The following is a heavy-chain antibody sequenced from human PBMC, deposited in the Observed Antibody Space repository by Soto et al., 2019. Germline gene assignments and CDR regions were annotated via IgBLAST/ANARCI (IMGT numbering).Heavy chain of an antibody. CDR1: GGSISNYY. CDR2: IFHSGNT. CDR3: ARERDGYNWGLDAFDI. V-gene: IGHV4-59*01. D-gene: IGHD5-12*01. J-gene: IGHJ3*02. Sequence: PSETLSLTCTVSGGSISNYYWSWIRQPPGKGLEWIGYIFHSGNTNYNPPLKSRVTISVDTSKNQFSLKLSSVTAADTAVYYCARERDGYNWGLDAFDIWGQGTMVTVSS.